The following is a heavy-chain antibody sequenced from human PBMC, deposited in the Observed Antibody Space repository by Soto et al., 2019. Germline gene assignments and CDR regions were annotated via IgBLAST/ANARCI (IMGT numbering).Heavy chain of an antibody. V-gene: IGHV3-23*01. D-gene: IGHD5-12*01. CDR3: AKCGTGVATGRGGS. CDR2: ISGSGGSA. J-gene: IGHJ5*02. CDR1: GFTFSNYA. Sequence: EVQLLEFGGGLVQPGGSLRLSCAASGFTFSNYAMSWVRQAPGKGLEWVSAISGSGGSAYYADSGKGRFTISRDNSKNTLYPQMNSLGAEDTAIYYCAKCGTGVATGRGGSWGPGTLVTVSS.